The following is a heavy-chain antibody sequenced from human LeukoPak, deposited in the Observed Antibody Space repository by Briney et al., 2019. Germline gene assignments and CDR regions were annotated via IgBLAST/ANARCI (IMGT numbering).Heavy chain of an antibody. CDR2: ISGSADST. Sequence: GGSLRLSCAASGFTFSSYAMTWVRQAPGKGLEWVSAISGSADSTYYVDSVKGRFTISRDNSKNTLYLHMSSLRAEDTAVYYCAKDWPSEWQQLPDYDAVDIWGQGTMVTVSS. CDR3: AKDWPSEWQQLPDYDAVDI. J-gene: IGHJ3*02. D-gene: IGHD6-13*01. V-gene: IGHV3-23*01. CDR1: GFTFSSYA.